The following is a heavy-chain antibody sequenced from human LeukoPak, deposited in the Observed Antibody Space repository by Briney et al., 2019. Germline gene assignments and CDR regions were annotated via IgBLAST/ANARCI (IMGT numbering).Heavy chain of an antibody. J-gene: IGHJ6*04. CDR1: GYSISSGYY. CDR3: AREARITIFGVVSVSLDV. CDR2: IYHSGRT. D-gene: IGHD3-3*01. Sequence: SETLSLTCTVSGYSISSGYYWGWIRQPPGKGLEWIGIIYHSGRTDYNPSLKSRVTISVDTSKNQFSLKLSSVTAADTAVYYCAREARITIFGVVSVSLDVWGKGTTVTVSS. V-gene: IGHV4-38-2*02.